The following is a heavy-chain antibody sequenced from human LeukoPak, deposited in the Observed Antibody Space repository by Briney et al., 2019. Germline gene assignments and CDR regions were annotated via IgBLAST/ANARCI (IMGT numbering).Heavy chain of an antibody. J-gene: IGHJ4*02. V-gene: IGHV4-39*01. CDR2: IYYSGST. D-gene: IGHD6-19*01. CDR3: ARHVDSSGWYRSYFDY. Sequence: SETLSLTCTVSGGSISSSSYYWGWIRQPPGKGLEWIGSIYYSGSTHYNPSLKSRVTISVDTSKNQFSLKLSSVSAADTAVYYCARHVDSSGWYRSYFDYWGQGTLVTVSS. CDR1: GGSISSSSYY.